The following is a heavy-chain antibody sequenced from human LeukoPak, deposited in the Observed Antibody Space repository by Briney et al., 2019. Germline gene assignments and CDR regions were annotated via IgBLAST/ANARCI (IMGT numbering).Heavy chain of an antibody. CDR1: GFTISSYA. D-gene: IGHD6-19*01. Sequence: GGSLRLSCAASGFTISSYAMSWVRQAPGKGREWGSAISGSGGITYYADSVKGRFTISRDNSKNPLYLQMNSLRAEDTAVYYCARTQYSSGWYNWFDPWGQGTLVTVSS. CDR2: ISGSGGIT. J-gene: IGHJ5*02. V-gene: IGHV3-23*01. CDR3: ARTQYSSGWYNWFDP.